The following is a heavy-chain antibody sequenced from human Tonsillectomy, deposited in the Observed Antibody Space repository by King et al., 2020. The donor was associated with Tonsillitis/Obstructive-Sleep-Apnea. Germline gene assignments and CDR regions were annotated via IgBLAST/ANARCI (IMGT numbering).Heavy chain of an antibody. Sequence: QLQESGPGLVKPSETLSLTCTVSGGSISSYYWSWIRQPPGKGLEWIGYIYYSGSTNYNPSLKSRVTISVDTSKNQFSLKLSSVTAADTAMYYCARHNDVYYDFWSGYYPNWFDPWGQGTLVTVSS. CDR3: ARHNDVYYDFWSGYYPNWFDP. CDR2: IYYSGST. V-gene: IGHV4-59*01. CDR1: GGSISSYY. J-gene: IGHJ5*02. D-gene: IGHD3-3*01.